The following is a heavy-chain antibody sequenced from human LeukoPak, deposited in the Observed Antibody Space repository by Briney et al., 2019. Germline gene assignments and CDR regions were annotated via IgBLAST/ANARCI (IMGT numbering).Heavy chain of an antibody. CDR3: ARDPSNKYYTDS. Sequence: PSETLSLTCAVYGGSFSDYFWSWIRQPPGKGLEWIGSMYYRGSTYHNPSLKSRVTISVDTSKNQFSLKLSSVTAADTAVYYCARDPSNKYYTDSWGQGTLVTVSS. D-gene: IGHD4-11*01. V-gene: IGHV4-34*01. CDR2: MYYRGST. J-gene: IGHJ4*02. CDR1: GGSFSDYF.